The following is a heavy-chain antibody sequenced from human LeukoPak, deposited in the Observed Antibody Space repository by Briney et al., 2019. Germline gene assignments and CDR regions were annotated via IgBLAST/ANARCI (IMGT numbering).Heavy chain of an antibody. J-gene: IGHJ6*03. Sequence: PGGSLRLSCAASGFTFDNYVMAWVRQAPGKGLEWVSAISALFPNTYFADSVKGRFTISRDNSKGTMYLQMNSLRAEATAVYYCAKDLSSGSGRAGNMDVWGKGTTVTVSS. V-gene: IGHV3-23*01. CDR3: AKDLSSGSGRAGNMDV. CDR2: ISALFPNT. D-gene: IGHD3-10*01. CDR1: GFTFDNYV.